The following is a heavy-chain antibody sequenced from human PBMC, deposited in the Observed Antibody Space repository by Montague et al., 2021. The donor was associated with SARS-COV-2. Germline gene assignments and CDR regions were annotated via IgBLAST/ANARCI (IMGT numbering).Heavy chain of an antibody. J-gene: IGHJ3*02. D-gene: IGHD1-26*01. CDR3: AREGAVVGARRTFDI. CDR1: GGSISSRRYY. V-gene: IGHV4-39*07. Sequence: SETLSLTCTISGGSISSRRYYWGWIRQPPGQGLEWIGVLYYSSNTYSNPSLESRVTISVDPSKNQFSLRLTSVTAADTAVYFCAREGAVVGARRTFDIWGQGTMVTVSS. CDR2: LYYSSNT.